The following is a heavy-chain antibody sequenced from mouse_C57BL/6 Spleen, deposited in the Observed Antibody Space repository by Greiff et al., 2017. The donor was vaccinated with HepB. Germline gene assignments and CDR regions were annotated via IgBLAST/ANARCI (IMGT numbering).Heavy chain of an antibody. CDR3: ARTDFYYGSSGFAY. CDR1: GFTFSDYG. CDR2: ISSGSSTI. D-gene: IGHD1-1*01. V-gene: IGHV5-17*01. Sequence: EVQRVESGGGLVKPGGSLKLSCAASGFTFSDYGMHWVRQAPEKGLEWVAYISSGSSTIYYADTVKGRFTISRDNAKNTLFLQMTSLRSEDTAMYYCARTDFYYGSSGFAYGGQGTLVTVSA. J-gene: IGHJ3*01.